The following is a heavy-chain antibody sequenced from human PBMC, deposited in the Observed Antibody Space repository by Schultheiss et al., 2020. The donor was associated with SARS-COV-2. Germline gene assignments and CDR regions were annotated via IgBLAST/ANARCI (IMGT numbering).Heavy chain of an antibody. D-gene: IGHD3-9*01. CDR1: GGSISSSSYY. Sequence: SETLSLTFTVSGGSISSSSYYWGWIRQPPGKGLEWIGSIYYSGSTYYNPSLKSRVTISVDTSKNQFSLKLSSVTAADTAVYYCARIDWDFDPWGQGTLVTVSS. CDR3: ARIDWDFDP. V-gene: IGHV4-39*01. J-gene: IGHJ5*02. CDR2: IYYSGST.